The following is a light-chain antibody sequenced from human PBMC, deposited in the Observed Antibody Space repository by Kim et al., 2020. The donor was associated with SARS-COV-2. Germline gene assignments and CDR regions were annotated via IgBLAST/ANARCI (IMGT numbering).Light chain of an antibody. CDR2: GKH. V-gene: IGLV3-19*01. J-gene: IGLJ3*02. CDR1: TLRSFY. CDR3: NSRDSSGNHVV. Sequence: SSELTQDPAVSVALGQTVRITCQGDTLRSFYPSWYQQKPGQAPVLLMYGKHNRASGIPDRFSGSSSGNTYSLTITGAQAEDEADYYCNSRDSSGNHVVFGGGTQLTVL.